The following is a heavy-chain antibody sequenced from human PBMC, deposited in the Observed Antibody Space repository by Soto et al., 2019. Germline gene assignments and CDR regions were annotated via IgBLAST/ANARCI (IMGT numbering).Heavy chain of an antibody. CDR1: GFTFSSYA. CDR2: ISGSGGST. J-gene: IGHJ4*02. D-gene: IGHD6-13*01. Sequence: PGGSLRLSCADSGFTFSSYAMSWVRQAPGKGLEWVSAISGSGGSTYYADSVKGRFTISRDNSKNTLYLQMNSLRAEDTAVYYCAKDVGSSWYYFDYWGQGTLVTDSS. CDR3: AKDVGSSWYYFDY. V-gene: IGHV3-23*01.